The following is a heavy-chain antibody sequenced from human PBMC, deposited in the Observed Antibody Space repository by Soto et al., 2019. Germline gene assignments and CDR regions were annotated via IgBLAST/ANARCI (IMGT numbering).Heavy chain of an antibody. J-gene: IGHJ6*02. Sequence: SVKVSCKASGGTFNNNAISWVRQAPGQGLEWMGGIIPILGTANYAQKFRGRVTITADESTSTGYMDLSSLRSEDTAVYYCARPYDSSDYYGGGMDVWGQGTTVTVSS. CDR1: GGTFNNNA. V-gene: IGHV1-69*13. CDR3: ARPYDSSDYYGGGMDV. CDR2: IIPILGTA. D-gene: IGHD3-22*01.